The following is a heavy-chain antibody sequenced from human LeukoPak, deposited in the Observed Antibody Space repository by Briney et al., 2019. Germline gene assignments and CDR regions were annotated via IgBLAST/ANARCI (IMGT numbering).Heavy chain of an antibody. CDR1: GFTFSSYA. V-gene: IGHV3-30*04. CDR2: ISYDGSNT. D-gene: IGHD3-16*02. CDR3: ARAYGHDYVWGSYRYGEMDY. Sequence: RGSLRLSCAASGFTFSSYAMHWVRHAPGKGLEWVAVISYDGSNTYYADSVKGRFTISRDNSKNTLYLQMNSLRAEDTAVYYCARAYGHDYVWGSYRYGEMDYWGQGTLVTVSS. J-gene: IGHJ4*02.